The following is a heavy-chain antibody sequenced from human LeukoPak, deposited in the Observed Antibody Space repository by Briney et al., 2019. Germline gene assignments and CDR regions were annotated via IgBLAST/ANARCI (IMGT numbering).Heavy chain of an antibody. CDR2: ISGSGSST. D-gene: IGHD3-10*01. J-gene: IGHJ4*02. V-gene: IGHV3-23*01. CDR1: GFTFSSYA. CDR3: AKDRMVRGVIPYYSDY. Sequence: PGGSLRLSCAASGFTFSSYAMSWVRRAPGKGLEWVSSISGSGSSTYFADSVKGRFTISRDNSKNTLYLQMNSLRAEDTAVYYCAKDRMVRGVIPYYSDYWGQGTLVTVSS.